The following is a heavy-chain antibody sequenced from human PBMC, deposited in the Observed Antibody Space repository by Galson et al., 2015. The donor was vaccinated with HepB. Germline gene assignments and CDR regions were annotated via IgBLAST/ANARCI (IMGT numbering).Heavy chain of an antibody. CDR2: MSSSGTDI. V-gene: IGHV3-21*01. CDR3: ARQGPRGDLDY. CDR1: GFTSSRYH. Sequence: SLRLSCAVSGFTSSRYHMNWVRQAPGKGLEWVSFMSSSGTDIRYADSVEGRFTISRDSAKNSLSLQMNSLRAEDTAVYYCARQGPRGDLDYWDQGTLVTVSS. D-gene: IGHD3-10*01. J-gene: IGHJ4*02.